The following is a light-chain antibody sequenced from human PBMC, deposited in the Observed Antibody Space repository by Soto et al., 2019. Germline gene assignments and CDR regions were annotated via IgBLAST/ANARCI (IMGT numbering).Light chain of an antibody. Sequence: QSVLTQPPSASGTPGQRVTISCSGSSSNIGSNYVYWYQQLPGTAPKLLIYSNNQRPSGVPDRFSGSKSGTSASLAISGLRSEDEADYYCAAWDDSLSGVLGGGTKVTVL. J-gene: IGLJ3*02. CDR1: SSNIGSNY. V-gene: IGLV1-47*02. CDR2: SNN. CDR3: AAWDDSLSGV.